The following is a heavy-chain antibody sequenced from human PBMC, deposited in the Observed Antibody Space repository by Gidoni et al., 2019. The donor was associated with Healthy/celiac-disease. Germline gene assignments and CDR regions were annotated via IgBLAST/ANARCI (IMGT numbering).Heavy chain of an antibody. V-gene: IGHV3-7*03. J-gene: IGHJ5*02. CDR1: GFTFSSYW. D-gene: IGHD4-17*01. CDR3: ARVGPLDYEVGYNWFDP. Sequence: EVQLVESGGGLVQPGGSLRLSCSASGFTFSSYWMSWVRQAPGKGLEWVANIKQDGSEKYYVDSVKGRFTISRDNAKNSLYLQMNSLRAEDTAVYYCARVGPLDYEVGYNWFDPWGQGTLVTVSS. CDR2: IKQDGSEK.